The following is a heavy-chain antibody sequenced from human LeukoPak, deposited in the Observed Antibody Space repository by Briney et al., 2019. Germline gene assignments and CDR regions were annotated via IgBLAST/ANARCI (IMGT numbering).Heavy chain of an antibody. D-gene: IGHD1-26*01. V-gene: IGHV3-48*03. Sequence: GGSLRLSCATSGFTFSSYEMNWVRQAPGKGLEWVSYISNSDNTIYYADSVKGRFTISRDNAKNSLYLQMNSLRAEDTAVYYCARDHISTIQNNWFDPWGQGTLVTVSS. CDR1: GFTFSSYE. CDR3: ARDHISTIQNNWFDP. CDR2: ISNSDNTI. J-gene: IGHJ5*02.